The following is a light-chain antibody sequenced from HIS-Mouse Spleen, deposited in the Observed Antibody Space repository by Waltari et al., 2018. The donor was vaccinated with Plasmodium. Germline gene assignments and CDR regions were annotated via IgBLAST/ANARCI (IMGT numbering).Light chain of an antibody. J-gene: IGLJ2*01. CDR2: DNN. Sequence: QSVLTQPPSVSAAPGQKVTISCSGSSSNIGNNYVSWYQQLPGTAPKLLIYDNNNPPAGTPKRSSVSKSGTSATLGISGLQTGDEADYYGGTWDSSLSAGVVFGGGTKLTVL. CDR1: SSNIGNNY. CDR3: GTWDSSLSAGVV. V-gene: IGLV1-51*01.